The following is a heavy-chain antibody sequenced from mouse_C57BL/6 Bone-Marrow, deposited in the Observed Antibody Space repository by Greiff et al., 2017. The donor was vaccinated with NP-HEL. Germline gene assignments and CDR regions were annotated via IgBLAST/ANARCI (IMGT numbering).Heavy chain of an antibody. CDR3: SRPLYGSSYGYYAMDY. J-gene: IGHJ4*01. CDR1: GFTFSDYG. D-gene: IGHD1-1*01. V-gene: IGHV5-15*01. Sequence: EVQVVESGGGLVQPGGSLKLSCAASGFTFSDYGMAWVRQAPRKGPEWVAFISNLAYSIYYADTVTGRFTISRENAKNTLYLEMSRLRSEDTAMYYCSRPLYGSSYGYYAMDYWGQGTSVTVSS. CDR2: ISNLAYSI.